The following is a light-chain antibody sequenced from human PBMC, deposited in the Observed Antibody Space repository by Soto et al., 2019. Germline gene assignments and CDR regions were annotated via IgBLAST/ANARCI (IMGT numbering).Light chain of an antibody. CDR1: QTISGW. V-gene: IGKV1-5*01. Sequence: DIQMTQSPSTLSASVGDGVTITCRASQTISGWLAWYQQRPGKAPKLLISDASSLRSGVPSRFSGSGSGTEFTLTISSLQTDDFGSYYCQQYKSCPWKFGHGTKVE. J-gene: IGKJ1*01. CDR2: DAS. CDR3: QQYKSCPWK.